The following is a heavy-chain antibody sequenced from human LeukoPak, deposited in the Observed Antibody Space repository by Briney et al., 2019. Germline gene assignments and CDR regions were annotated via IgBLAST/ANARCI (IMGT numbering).Heavy chain of an antibody. CDR1: GGSFSGYY. Sequence: KPSETLSLTCAVYGGSFSGYYWSWIRQPPGKGLEWIGEINHGGSTNYNPSLKNRVTISVDTSKNQFSLKLSSVTAADTAVYYCARPDSRYCSGGSCSYYFDYWGQGTLVTVSS. D-gene: IGHD2-15*01. J-gene: IGHJ4*02. V-gene: IGHV4-34*01. CDR2: INHGGST. CDR3: ARPDSRYCSGGSCSYYFDY.